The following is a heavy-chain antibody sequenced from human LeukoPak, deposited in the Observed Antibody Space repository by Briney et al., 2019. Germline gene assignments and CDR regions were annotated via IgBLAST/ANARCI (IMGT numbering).Heavy chain of an antibody. V-gene: IGHV4-59*11. CDR3: ARQLGYCSSTSCLSLYWYFDL. CDR2: IYYSGST. D-gene: IGHD2-2*01. Sequence: PSETLSLTCTVSGGSISSHYWSWIRQPPGKGLEWIGYIYYSGSTNYNPSLKSRVTISVDTSKNQFPLKLSSVTAADTAVYYCARQLGYCSSTSCLSLYWYFDLWGRGTLVTVSS. J-gene: IGHJ2*01. CDR1: GGSISSHY.